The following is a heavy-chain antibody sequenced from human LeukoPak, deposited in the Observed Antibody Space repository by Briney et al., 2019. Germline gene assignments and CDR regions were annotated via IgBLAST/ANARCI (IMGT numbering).Heavy chain of an antibody. CDR1: GSAITNYY. J-gene: IGHJ6*03. D-gene: IGHD4-11*01. CDR2: IYYSGST. V-gene: IGHV4-59*01. CDR3: ARTVTDYYYYYMDV. Sequence: SETLSLTCGVSGSAITNYYWNWIRQPPGKGLEWIGYIYYSGSTNYNPSLKSRVTISVDTSKNQFSLKLSSVTAADTAVYYCARTVTDYYYYYMDVWGKGTTVTVSS.